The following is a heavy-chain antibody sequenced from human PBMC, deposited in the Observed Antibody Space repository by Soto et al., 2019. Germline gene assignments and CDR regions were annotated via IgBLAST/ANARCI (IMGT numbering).Heavy chain of an antibody. D-gene: IGHD2-15*01. CDR2: ISAYNGNT. CDR3: AREGYCSGGSCYSIGYCGMDV. Sequence: QVQLVQSGAEVKKPGASVKVSCKASGYTFTSYGISWVRQAPGQGLEWMGWISAYNGNTNYAQKLQGRVTMTTDTSTSTAYMELRSLRSEDTAVYYCAREGYCSGGSCYSIGYCGMDVWGQGTTVTVSS. J-gene: IGHJ6*02. V-gene: IGHV1-18*01. CDR1: GYTFTSYG.